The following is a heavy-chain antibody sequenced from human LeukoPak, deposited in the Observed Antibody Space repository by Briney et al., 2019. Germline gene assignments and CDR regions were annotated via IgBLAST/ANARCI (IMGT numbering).Heavy chain of an antibody. CDR2: IADDGRTT. CDR3: AKDRDALDGLTDIDY. CDR1: EFTFSNYA. Sequence: GYLRLSCAASEFTFSNYAMDWARQAPGTGLEWVSIIADDGRTTRYGDSVKGRFAISRDNSKNPQYRQMSSLSAEDTAIYYCAKDRDALDGLTDIDYWGQGALVTVSS. D-gene: IGHD3/OR15-3a*01. J-gene: IGHJ4*02. V-gene: IGHV3-23*01.